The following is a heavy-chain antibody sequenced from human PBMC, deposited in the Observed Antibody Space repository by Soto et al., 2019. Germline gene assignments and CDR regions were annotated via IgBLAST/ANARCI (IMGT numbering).Heavy chain of an antibody. CDR1: GFTFGDYA. D-gene: IGHD4-17*01. CDR3: TVADGDYGNWYFDL. V-gene: IGHV3-49*03. Sequence: EVQLVESGGGLVQPGRSLRLSCTASGFTFGDYAMSWFRQAPGKGLEWVGFIRSKAYGGTTEYAASVKGRFTISRDDSKSIAYLQMNSLKTEDTAVYYCTVADGDYGNWYFDLWGRGTLVTVSS. J-gene: IGHJ2*01. CDR2: IRSKAYGGTT.